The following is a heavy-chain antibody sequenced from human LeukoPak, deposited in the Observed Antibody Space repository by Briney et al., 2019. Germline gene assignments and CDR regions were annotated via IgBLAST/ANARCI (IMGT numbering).Heavy chain of an antibody. Sequence: PGGSLRLSCAASGFTFSSYGMSWVRQAPGKGLEWVSAISGSGGSTYYADSVKGRFTISRDNSKNTLYLQMNSLRAEDTAVYYCAKAFLARQYYFDYWGQGTLVTVSS. CDR2: ISGSGGST. J-gene: IGHJ4*02. V-gene: IGHV3-23*01. CDR3: AKAFLARQYYFDY. CDR1: GFTFSSYG.